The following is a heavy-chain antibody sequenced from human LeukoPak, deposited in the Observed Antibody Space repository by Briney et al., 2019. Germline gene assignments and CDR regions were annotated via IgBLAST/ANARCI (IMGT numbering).Heavy chain of an antibody. CDR3: AKDTVNSGSSY. Sequence: GGSLRLSCAASGFTVSSNYMSWVRQAPGKGLEWVSVIYSGGSTYYADSVKGRFTISRDNSKNTLYLQMNSLRAADTAVYYCAKDTVNSGSSYWGQGTLVTVSS. CDR2: IYSGGST. V-gene: IGHV3-66*01. CDR1: GFTVSSNY. J-gene: IGHJ4*02. D-gene: IGHD6-19*01.